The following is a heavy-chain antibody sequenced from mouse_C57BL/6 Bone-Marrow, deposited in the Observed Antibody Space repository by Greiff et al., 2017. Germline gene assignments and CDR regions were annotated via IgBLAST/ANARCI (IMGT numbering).Heavy chain of an antibody. D-gene: IGHD4-1*01. J-gene: IGHJ4*01. CDR2: IYPGSGST. CDR3: ARGILTGNDYAMDY. Sequence: QVQLKQPGAELVKPGASVKMSCKASGYTFTSYWITWVKQRPGQGLEWIGDIYPGSGSTNYNEKFKSKATLTVDTSSSTAYMQLSSLTSEDSAVYCCARGILTGNDYAMDYWGQGTSVTVSS. CDR1: GYTFTSYW. V-gene: IGHV1-55*01.